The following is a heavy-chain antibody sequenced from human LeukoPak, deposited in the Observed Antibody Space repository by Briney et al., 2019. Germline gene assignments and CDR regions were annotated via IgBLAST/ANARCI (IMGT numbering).Heavy chain of an antibody. CDR3: ARPRYNYNFDYYYMDV. J-gene: IGHJ6*03. CDR1: GFIFSSYG. CDR2: ISGSSSTI. V-gene: IGHV3-48*01. D-gene: IGHD3-10*01. Sequence: GGSLRLSCAASGFIFSSYGMHWVRQAPGKGLEWVSYISGSSSTIYYTDSVKGRFTISRYNAKKSLNLQMNSLRAEDTAVYYCARPRYNYNFDYYYMDVWGKGTTVTVSS.